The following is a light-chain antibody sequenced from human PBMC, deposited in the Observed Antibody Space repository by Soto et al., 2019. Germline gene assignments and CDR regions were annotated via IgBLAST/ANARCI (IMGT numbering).Light chain of an antibody. V-gene: IGKV3-11*01. Sequence: EIVLTQSPATLSLSPGERATLSCRASQSVSSYLAWYQQKPGQAPRLLIYDASNRATGIPARCSGSGSGTDFSLTISSLEPEDFAVYYGQQRSNWPRSFGGGTKVEIK. CDR1: QSVSSY. CDR3: QQRSNWPRS. CDR2: DAS. J-gene: IGKJ4*01.